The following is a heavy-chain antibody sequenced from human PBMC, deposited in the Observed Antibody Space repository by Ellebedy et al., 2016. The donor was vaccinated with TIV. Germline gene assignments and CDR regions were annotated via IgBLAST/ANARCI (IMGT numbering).Heavy chain of an antibody. Sequence: GESLKISCAASGFTFSSYAMSWVRQAPRKGLEWVSAISGSGGSTYYADSVKGRLTISRDNSKNTLYLQMNSLRAEDTAVYYCAKAAGMHYYYYGMDVWGQGTTVTVSS. CDR2: ISGSGGST. D-gene: IGHD2-2*01. J-gene: IGHJ6*02. V-gene: IGHV3-23*01. CDR1: GFTFSSYA. CDR3: AKAAGMHYYYYGMDV.